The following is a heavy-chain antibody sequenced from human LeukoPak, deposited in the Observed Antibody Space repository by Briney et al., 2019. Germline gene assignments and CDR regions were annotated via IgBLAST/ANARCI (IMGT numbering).Heavy chain of an antibody. CDR2: INPSGGST. J-gene: IGHJ4*02. D-gene: IGHD3-22*01. V-gene: IGHV1-46*01. CDR3: ARSLRRSGYYSPFDY. CDR1: GYTFTSYD. Sequence: GASVKVSCKASGYTFTSYDINWVRQATGQGLEWMGIINPSGGSTSYAQKFQGRVTMTRDTSTSTVYMELSSLRSEDTAVYYCARSLRRSGYYSPFDYWGQGTLVTVSS.